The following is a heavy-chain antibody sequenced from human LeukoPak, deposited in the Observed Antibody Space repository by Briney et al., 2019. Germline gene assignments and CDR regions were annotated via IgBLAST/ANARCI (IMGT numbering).Heavy chain of an antibody. D-gene: IGHD4-17*01. CDR2: MNPNSGAT. V-gene: IGHV1-8*01. Sequence: ASVKVSCKASGYTFTSYDFNWLRQATGQGPEWMGWMNPNSGATGYAQKFQGRVTMTRSASINTVYMELSNLRSEDTAVYYCARSDYGDYAVYYFDYWGQGTLVTVSS. J-gene: IGHJ4*02. CDR3: ARSDYGDYAVYYFDY. CDR1: GYTFTSYD.